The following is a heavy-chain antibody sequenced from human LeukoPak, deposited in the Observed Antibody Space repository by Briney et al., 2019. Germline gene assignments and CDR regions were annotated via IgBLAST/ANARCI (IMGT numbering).Heavy chain of an antibody. J-gene: IGHJ6*02. V-gene: IGHV1-18*01. CDR1: GYTFTSYG. D-gene: IGHD5-18*01. Sequence: ASVKVSCKASGYTFTSYGISWVRQAPGQGLEWMGWISGYNGNINYAQKFQGRVTMTTDTSTSTAYMELRSLRSDDTAVYYCARENRGYRYGYYYYYDMDVWGQGTTVTVSS. CDR2: ISGYNGNI. CDR3: ARENRGYRYGYYYYYDMDV.